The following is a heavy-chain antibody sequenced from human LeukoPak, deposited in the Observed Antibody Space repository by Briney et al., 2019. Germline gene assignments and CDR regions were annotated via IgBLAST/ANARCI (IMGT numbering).Heavy chain of an antibody. J-gene: IGHJ4*02. Sequence: ASVKVSCKASGYTFTSYGISWVRQAPGQGLEWMGWISAYNGNTNYAQKHQGRVTMTTDTSTSTAYMELRSLRSDDTAVYYCARANPPYYYDSSGYLPSDNWGQGTLVTVSS. D-gene: IGHD3-22*01. CDR1: GYTFTSYG. CDR3: ARANPPYYYDSSGYLPSDN. CDR2: ISAYNGNT. V-gene: IGHV1-18*01.